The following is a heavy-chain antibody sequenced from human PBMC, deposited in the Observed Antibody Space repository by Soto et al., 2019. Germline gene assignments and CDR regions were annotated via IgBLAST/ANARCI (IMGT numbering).Heavy chain of an antibody. Sequence: QVQLQESGPGLVKPSETLSLTCAVSGGSISSGDYYWSWIRQPPGKGLEWIGYIHYTGIASYNPSLKSGVSISKDISQNQFPLILSSVIGADTAVYYCARVTLYCVRSRCNPDAYDIWGQGTKVTVSS. V-gene: IGHV4-30-4*01. CDR1: GGSISSGDYY. CDR3: ARVTLYCVRSRCNPDAYDI. D-gene: IGHD3-10*02. CDR2: IHYTGIA. J-gene: IGHJ3*02.